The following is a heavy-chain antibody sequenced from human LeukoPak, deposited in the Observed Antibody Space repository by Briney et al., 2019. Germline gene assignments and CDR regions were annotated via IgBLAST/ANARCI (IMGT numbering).Heavy chain of an antibody. CDR1: GGSISSGGNY. J-gene: IGHJ5*02. D-gene: IGHD2-2*01. CDR3: ARVSEGRYQLLFSRERRYNWFDP. Sequence: SQTLSLTCTVSGGSISSGGNYWSWIRQHPGKGLEWIGYIYYSGSTYYNPSLKSRVTISVDTSKNQFSLKLSSVTAADTAVYYCARVSEGRYQLLFSRERRYNWFDPWGQGTLVTVSS. CDR2: IYYSGST. V-gene: IGHV4-31*03.